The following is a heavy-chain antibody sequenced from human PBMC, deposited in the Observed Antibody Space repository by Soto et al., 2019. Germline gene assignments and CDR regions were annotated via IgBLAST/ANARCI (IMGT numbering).Heavy chain of an antibody. CDR1: GGTFSRYA. CDR3: ARAIVGPTTTGWLDP. J-gene: IGHJ5*02. CDR2: IIPIFGTA. Sequence: SVKVSCKASGGTFSRYAISWVRQAPGQRLEWMGGIIPIFGTANYAQKFQGRVTITADESTSTAYMEPSSLRFEDTAVYYCARAIVGPTTTGWLDPWGQGTLVTVSS. D-gene: IGHD1-26*01. V-gene: IGHV1-69*13.